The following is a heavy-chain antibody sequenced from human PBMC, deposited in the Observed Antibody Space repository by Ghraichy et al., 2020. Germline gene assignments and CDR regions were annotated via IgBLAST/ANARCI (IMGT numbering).Heavy chain of an antibody. CDR3: ARRGYYSGSGTYLGAYYFDY. D-gene: IGHD3-10*01. V-gene: IGHV4-39*01. Sequence: SETLSLTCTVSGGSLSNKFFYWGWVRQPPGKGLEWIGNIFYSGTTDYNPSLKSRVTISVDTSKNQFSLNLTSVTAADTAVYYCARRGYYSGSGTYLGAYYFDYWGQGTLVTVSS. J-gene: IGHJ4*02. CDR1: GGSLSNKFFY. CDR2: IFYSGTT.